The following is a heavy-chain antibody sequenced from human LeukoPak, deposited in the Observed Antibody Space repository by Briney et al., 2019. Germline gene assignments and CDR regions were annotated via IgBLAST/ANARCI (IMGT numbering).Heavy chain of an antibody. CDR2: ISSSSSYI. V-gene: IGHV3-21*01. CDR3: ATSMLGTEGFDY. J-gene: IGHJ4*02. D-gene: IGHD2/OR15-2a*01. CDR1: GFTFSSYS. Sequence: GGSLRLSCAASGFTFSSYSMNWVRQAPGKGLEWVSSISSSSSYIYYADSVKGRFTISRDNAKNSLYLQMNSLRAEDTAVYYCATSMLGTEGFDYWGQGTLVTVSS.